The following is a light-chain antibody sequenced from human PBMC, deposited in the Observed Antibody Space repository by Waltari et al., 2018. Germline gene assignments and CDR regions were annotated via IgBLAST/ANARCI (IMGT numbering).Light chain of an antibody. J-gene: IGLJ3*02. V-gene: IGLV4-69*02. Sequence: QLVLTQSPSASASLGASVKLTCTLDSGPSTNIIAWHQQPPQKGPRYLMKVNSDGSHSKGDEIPDRFSGSSSSSGTERYLTISSVQSEDEADYYCQSGGHGTWVFGGGTKLTVL. CDR2: VNSDGSH. CDR1: SGPSTNI. CDR3: QSGGHGTWV.